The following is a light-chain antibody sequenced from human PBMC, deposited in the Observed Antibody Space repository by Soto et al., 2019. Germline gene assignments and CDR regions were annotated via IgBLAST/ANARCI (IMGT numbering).Light chain of an antibody. CDR2: GAS. CDR1: QSVSSSY. V-gene: IGKV3-20*01. Sequence: EIVLTQSPGTLSLSPGERATLSCRASQSVSSSYLAWYQQKPGQAPRQLIYGASSRATGIPDRFSGSGSGTHFTLTIPRLEPEDFAVYYCQHYRTTFGGGTRVEIK. CDR3: QHYRTT. J-gene: IGKJ4*01.